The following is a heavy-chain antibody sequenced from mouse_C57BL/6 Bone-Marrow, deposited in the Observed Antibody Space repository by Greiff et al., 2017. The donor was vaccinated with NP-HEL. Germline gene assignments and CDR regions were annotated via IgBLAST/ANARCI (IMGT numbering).Heavy chain of an antibody. Sequence: QVQLQQPGAELVKPGASVKLSCKASGYTFTSYWMQWVKQRPGQGLEWIGEIDSSDSYTNYNQKFKGKATLTVDTSSSTAYMQLSSLTSEDSAVYYCARECIYYYFDYWGQGTTLTVSS. CDR1: GYTFTSYW. V-gene: IGHV1-50*01. J-gene: IGHJ2*01. CDR3: ARECIYYYFDY. CDR2: IDSSDSYT. D-gene: IGHD1-1*01.